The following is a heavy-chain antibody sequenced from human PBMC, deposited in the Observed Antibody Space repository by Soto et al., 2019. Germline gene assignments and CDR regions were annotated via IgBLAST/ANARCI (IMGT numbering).Heavy chain of an antibody. CDR2: IIPIFGTA. CDR3: AREAGAYSSGYNYYYYGMDV. J-gene: IGHJ6*02. CDR1: GGTFSSYA. D-gene: IGHD3-22*01. Sequence: GASVKVSCKASGGTFSSYAISWVRQAPGQGLEWMGGIIPIFGTANYAQKFQGRVTITADKSTSTAYMELSSLRSEDTAVYYCAREAGAYSSGYNYYYYGMDVWGQGTTVTVSS. V-gene: IGHV1-69*06.